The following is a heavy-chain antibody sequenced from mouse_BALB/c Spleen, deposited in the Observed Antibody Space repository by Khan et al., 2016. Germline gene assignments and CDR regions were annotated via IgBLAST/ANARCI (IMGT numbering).Heavy chain of an antibody. CDR2: ISYSGST. Sequence: EVQLQESGPGLVKPSQSLSLTCTVTGYSITSDYAWNWIRQFPGDKLEWMGYISYSGSTSYNPSLKSRISLTRDTSKNQFFLQLNSVTTEATATYYCARGMITTFDYWGQGTTLTVSS. D-gene: IGHD2-4*01. CDR1: GYSITSDYA. J-gene: IGHJ2*01. CDR3: ARGMITTFDY. V-gene: IGHV3-2*02.